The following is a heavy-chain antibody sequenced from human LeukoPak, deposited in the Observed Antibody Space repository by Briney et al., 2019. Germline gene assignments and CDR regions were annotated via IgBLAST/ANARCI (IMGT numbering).Heavy chain of an antibody. CDR1: GGSISSGDY. Sequence: LSLTCTVSGGSISSGDYYWSWIRQPPGKGLEWVSAISGRGDRTYYADSVKGRFTISRDNSKNTLYLQMNSLRAEDTAVYYCAKEQSSSGFFDYWGQGTLVTVSS. V-gene: IGHV3-23*01. CDR2: ISGRGDRT. CDR3: AKEQSSSGFFDY. J-gene: IGHJ4*02. D-gene: IGHD6-6*01.